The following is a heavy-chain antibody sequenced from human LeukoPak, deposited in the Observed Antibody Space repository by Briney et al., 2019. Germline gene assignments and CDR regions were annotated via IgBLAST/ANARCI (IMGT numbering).Heavy chain of an antibody. CDR3: ARGPRRPAAAPEY. V-gene: IGHV4-34*01. CDR1: GGSFSGYY. D-gene: IGHD6-13*01. Sequence: SETLSLTCAVYGGSFSGYYWSWIRQPPGKGLEWIGEINHSGSTNYNPSLKSRVTIAVDTSKNQFSLKVSSVTAADTAVYRCARGPRRPAAAPEYWGQGTLGTVSS. J-gene: IGHJ4*02. CDR2: INHSGST.